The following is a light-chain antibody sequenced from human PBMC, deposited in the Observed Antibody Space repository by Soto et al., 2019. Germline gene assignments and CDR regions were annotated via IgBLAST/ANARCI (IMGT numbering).Light chain of an antibody. CDR3: SSYTGSSTWV. CDR2: EVY. J-gene: IGLJ3*02. V-gene: IGLV2-14*01. Sequence: QSALTQPASVSGSPGQSIALSCTGTSSDVGGYNHVSWYQQHPGKAPKLMIYEVYNRPSGVPNRFSGSKSGNTASLTISGLQAEDEADYYCSSYTGSSTWVFGGGTKLTVL. CDR1: SSDVGGYNH.